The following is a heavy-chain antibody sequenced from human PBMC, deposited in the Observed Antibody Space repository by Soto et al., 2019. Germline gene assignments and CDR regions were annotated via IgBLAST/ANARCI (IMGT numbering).Heavy chain of an antibody. D-gene: IGHD6-19*01. Sequence: QVQLVESGGGVVQPGRSLRLSCAASGFTFSSYGMHWVRQAPGKGLEWVALIWYDGSNKYYADSVKGRFTISRDNSKXXXXXXXXXXXXXXXXXXXXXXXSXQWLVGEYRFFDYWGQGTLVTVSS. CDR2: IWYDGSNK. CDR1: GFTFSSYG. J-gene: IGHJ4*02. V-gene: IGHV3-33*01. CDR3: XXXSXQWLVGEYRFFDY.